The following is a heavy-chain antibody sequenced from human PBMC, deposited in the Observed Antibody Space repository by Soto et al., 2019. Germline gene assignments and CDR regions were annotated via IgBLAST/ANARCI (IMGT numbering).Heavy chain of an antibody. Sequence: GGSLRLSCAASGFTFSSYWMHWVRQAPGKGLVWVSRINGDGSGTNYADSVKGRFTISKDIAKNTVYLQMNSLRVEDTAFYYCVRCTVTPTGGYSFDYWGQGTLVTVSS. D-gene: IGHD4-4*01. J-gene: IGHJ4*02. V-gene: IGHV3-74*01. CDR3: VRCTVTPTGGYSFDY. CDR1: GFTFSSYW. CDR2: INGDGSGT.